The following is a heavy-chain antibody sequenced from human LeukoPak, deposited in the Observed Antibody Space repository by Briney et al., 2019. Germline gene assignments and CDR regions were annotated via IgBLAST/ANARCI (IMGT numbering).Heavy chain of an antibody. CDR1: GFTFSSYE. Sequence: PGGSLRLSCAASGFTFSSYEMNWVRQAPGKGLESLSYIIGSGSTTQYADSVRDRFTISRDNDKNAVYLQMNSLRADDTAIYYCVRDRGGAYSGDNLFDPWGQGTLVTVSS. D-gene: IGHD2-21*01. J-gene: IGHJ5*02. CDR3: VRDRGGAYSGDNLFDP. V-gene: IGHV3-48*03. CDR2: IIGSGSTT.